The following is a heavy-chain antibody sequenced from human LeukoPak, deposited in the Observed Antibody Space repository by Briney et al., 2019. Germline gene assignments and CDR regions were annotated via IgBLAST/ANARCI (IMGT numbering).Heavy chain of an antibody. CDR2: IYTSGST. D-gene: IGHD7-27*01. J-gene: IGHJ4*02. CDR1: GGSISSGSYY. V-gene: IGHV4-61*02. Sequence: SETLSLTCTVSGGSISSGSYYWSWIRQPAGKGLEWIGRIYTSGSTNYNPSLKSRVTISVDTSKNQFSLKLSSVTAADTAVYYCARDTLAGGILDYWGQGTLVTVSS. CDR3: ARDTLAGGILDY.